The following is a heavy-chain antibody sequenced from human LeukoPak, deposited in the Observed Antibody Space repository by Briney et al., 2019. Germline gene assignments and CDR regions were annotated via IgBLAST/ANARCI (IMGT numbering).Heavy chain of an antibody. CDR3: ATASSGSYYYFDY. V-gene: IGHV4-39*01. Sequence: SETLSLTCTVSGGSISSSYYYWGWIRQPPGKGLEWIGSIYYSGSTDYNPSLKSPVTISVDTSKKQFSLNLNSVTAADTAVYYCATASSGSYYYFDYWGQGTLVTVSS. J-gene: IGHJ4*02. CDR1: GGSISSSYYY. CDR2: IYYSGST. D-gene: IGHD1-26*01.